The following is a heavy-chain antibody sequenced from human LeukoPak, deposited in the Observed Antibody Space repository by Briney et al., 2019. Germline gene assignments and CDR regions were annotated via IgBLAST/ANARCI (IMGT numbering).Heavy chain of an antibody. Sequence: SVKVSCTASGGTFSSYAISWVRQAPGQGLEWMGGIIPIFGTANYAQKFQGRVTITADESTSTAYMELSSLRSEDTAVYYCARESTPPPGSCGGDCYLAYYYGMDVWGQGTTVTVSS. CDR1: GGTFSSYA. J-gene: IGHJ6*02. V-gene: IGHV1-69*01. CDR2: IIPIFGTA. CDR3: ARESTPPPGSCGGDCYLAYYYGMDV. D-gene: IGHD2-21*02.